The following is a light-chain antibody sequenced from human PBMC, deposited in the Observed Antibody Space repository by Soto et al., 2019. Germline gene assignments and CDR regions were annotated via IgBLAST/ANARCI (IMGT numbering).Light chain of an antibody. Sequence: SYELTQPPSVSASPGQTASITCSGDKLGDKYVSWYHQKPRQSPVLLIYQDIQRPSGIPERFSGSNSGNTATLTISGTQAIDEADYYCQAWDSSTAVFGGGTKLTVL. CDR2: QDI. CDR3: QAWDSSTAV. V-gene: IGLV3-1*01. CDR1: KLGDKY. J-gene: IGLJ2*01.